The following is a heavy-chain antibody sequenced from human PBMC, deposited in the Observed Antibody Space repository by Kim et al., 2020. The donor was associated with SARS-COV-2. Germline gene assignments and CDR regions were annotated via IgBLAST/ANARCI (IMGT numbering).Heavy chain of an antibody. D-gene: IGHD1-26*01. J-gene: IGHJ4*02. CDR3: ARDGVGATLFDY. Sequence: YGQKFQGRVPMTRDTSTSTVYMGLSSLRSEDTAVYYCARDGVGATLFDYWGQGTLVTVSS. V-gene: IGHV1-46*01.